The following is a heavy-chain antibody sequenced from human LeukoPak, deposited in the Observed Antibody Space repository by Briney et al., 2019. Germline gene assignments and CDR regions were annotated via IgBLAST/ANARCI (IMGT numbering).Heavy chain of an antibody. CDR3: ARSWRTAGTSSYYYYYYGMDV. V-gene: IGHV4-59*08. Sequence: SETLSLTCTVSGGSISSYYWSWIRQPPGKGLEWIGYIYYSGSTNYNPSLKSRVTISVDTSKNQFSLKLSSVTAADTAVYYCARSWRTAGTSSYYYYYYGMDVWGQGTTVTVSS. CDR1: GGSISSYY. D-gene: IGHD6-13*01. CDR2: IYYSGST. J-gene: IGHJ6*02.